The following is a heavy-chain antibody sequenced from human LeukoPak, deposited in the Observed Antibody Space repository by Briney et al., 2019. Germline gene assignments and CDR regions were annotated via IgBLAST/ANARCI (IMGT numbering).Heavy chain of an antibody. CDR1: GGSFSGYY. Sequence: PSETLSLTCAVYGGSFSGYYWSWLRQPPGKGLEWIGEINHSGSTNYNPSLKSRVTISVDTSKNQFSLKLSSVTAADTAVYYCARGGYSYGYPYYYYMDVWGKGTTVTVSS. CDR2: INHSGST. D-gene: IGHD5-18*01. V-gene: IGHV4-34*01. CDR3: ARGGYSYGYPYYYYMDV. J-gene: IGHJ6*03.